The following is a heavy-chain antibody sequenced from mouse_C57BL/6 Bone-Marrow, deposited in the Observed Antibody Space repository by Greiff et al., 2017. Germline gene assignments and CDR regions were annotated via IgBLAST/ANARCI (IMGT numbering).Heavy chain of an antibody. Sequence: QVQLQQPGAELVKPGASVKLSCKASGYTFTSYWMHWVKQRPGQGLEWIGMIHPNSGSPNSNEKFKSKATMTVDKSSSTAYMQLSSLKSEDSAVYYCARLITFDYWGQGTTLTVSS. V-gene: IGHV1-64*01. CDR1: GYTFTSYW. CDR2: IHPNSGSP. J-gene: IGHJ2*01. CDR3: ARLITFDY. D-gene: IGHD1-1*01.